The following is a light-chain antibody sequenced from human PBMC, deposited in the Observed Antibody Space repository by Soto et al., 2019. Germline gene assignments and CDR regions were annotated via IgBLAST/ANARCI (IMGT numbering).Light chain of an antibody. CDR3: QTWAKGNVV. CDR2: VNSDGSH. J-gene: IGLJ2*01. Sequence: QPVLTQSPSASASLGVSVKLTCTLSSGHSSYAIAWHRQQPEKGPRYLMKVNSDGSHSKGDGITDRFSGSSSGAERYLTISSLQSEDEADYYCQTWAKGNVVFGGGTKLTVL. CDR1: SGHSSYA. V-gene: IGLV4-69*01.